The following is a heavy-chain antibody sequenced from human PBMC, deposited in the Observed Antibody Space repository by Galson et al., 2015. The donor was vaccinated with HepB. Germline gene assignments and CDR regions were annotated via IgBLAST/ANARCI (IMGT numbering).Heavy chain of an antibody. Sequence: SLRLSCAASGFTFSSYGMHWVRQAPGKGLEWVAVIWYDGSNKYYADSVKGRFTISRDNSKNTLYLQMNSLRAEDTAVYYCAREGAPVLLWFGELLPLDYWGQGTLVTVSS. D-gene: IGHD3-10*01. CDR2: IWYDGSNK. J-gene: IGHJ4*02. CDR3: AREGAPVLLWFGELLPLDY. CDR1: GFTFSSYG. V-gene: IGHV3-33*08.